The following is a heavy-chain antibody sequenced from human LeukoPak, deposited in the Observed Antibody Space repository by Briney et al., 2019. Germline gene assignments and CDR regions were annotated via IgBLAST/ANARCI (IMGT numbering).Heavy chain of an antibody. Sequence: SVKVSCKASGGTFSSYAISWVRQAPGQGLEWMGGIIPIFGTANYAQKFQGRVTITTDESTSTAYMELSSLRSEDTAVYYCARLRVWLRWSAFDIWGQGTMVTVSS. V-gene: IGHV1-69*05. J-gene: IGHJ3*02. CDR3: ARLRVWLRWSAFDI. CDR1: GGTFSSYA. CDR2: IIPIFGTA. D-gene: IGHD5-12*01.